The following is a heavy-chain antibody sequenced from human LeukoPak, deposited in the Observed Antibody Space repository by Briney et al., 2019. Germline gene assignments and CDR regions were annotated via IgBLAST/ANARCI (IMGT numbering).Heavy chain of an antibody. CDR3: ARVIAAAGSRYFQQ. J-gene: IGHJ1*01. CDR1: GYSVSSSYY. V-gene: IGHV4-38-2*01. CDR2: ISQGGSGSA. D-gene: IGHD6-13*01. Sequence: SETLSLTCVVSGYSVSSSYYWGWIPQPPEKGLEWIGSISQGGSGSAYYNPSLKSRVTLSVDTSENHFSLTMRSVTAADTAIYYCARVIAAAGSRYFQQWGQGTLVTVSS.